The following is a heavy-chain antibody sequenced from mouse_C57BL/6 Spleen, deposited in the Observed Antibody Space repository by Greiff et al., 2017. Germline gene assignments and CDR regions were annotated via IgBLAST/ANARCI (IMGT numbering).Heavy chain of an antibody. CDR3: ARGAPLDD. J-gene: IGHJ2*01. Sequence: VQLQQSGPELVKPGASVKISCKASGYAFSSSWMNWVKQRPGTGLEWIGRIYPGDGDTNYNGKFKGKATLTAAKSSSTAYMQLSSLSYEDSAVYFCARGAPLDDWGTGTTLTVSS. CDR2: IYPGDGDT. V-gene: IGHV1-82*01. CDR1: GYAFSSSW.